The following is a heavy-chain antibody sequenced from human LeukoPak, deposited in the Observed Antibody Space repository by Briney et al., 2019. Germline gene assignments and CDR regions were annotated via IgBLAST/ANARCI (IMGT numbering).Heavy chain of an antibody. CDR1: GYTLTSYD. CDR3: ARVKGSSWYISPQGQDSYFDY. D-gene: IGHD6-13*01. J-gene: IGHJ4*02. V-gene: IGHV1-8*01. CDR2: MNPNSGRT. Sequence: GASVKVSCKASGYTLTSYDINWVRQATGQGLEWMGWMNPNSGRTGYAQNFQGRITITRNTSISTAYMELSRLRSDDTAVYYCARVKGSSWYISPQGQDSYFDYWGQGTLVTVSS.